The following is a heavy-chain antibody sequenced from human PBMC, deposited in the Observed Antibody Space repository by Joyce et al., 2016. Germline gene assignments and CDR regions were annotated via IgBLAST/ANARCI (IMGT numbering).Heavy chain of an antibody. J-gene: IGHJ4*02. CDR2: IGAYNDDT. Sequence: QVQLVQSGAEVKKPGASVKVSCKASGYTFTNFLISWVRQAPGQGLEWMGWIGAYNDDTNYALNLQGRVTMTTDTSTNTAYMELRSLRSDDTAVYYCARARRITIFGGVIPRLDNWGQGTLVTVSS. CDR1: GYTFTNFL. V-gene: IGHV1-18*01. D-gene: IGHD3-3*01. CDR3: ARARRITIFGGVIPRLDN.